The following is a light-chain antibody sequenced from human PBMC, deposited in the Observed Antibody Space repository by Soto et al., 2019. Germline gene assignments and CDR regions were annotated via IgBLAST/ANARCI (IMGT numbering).Light chain of an antibody. CDR2: AAS. Sequence: DIQLTQSPPFLSASVGDRVTITCRASQDISSSLAWYQQKPGKAPKLLIFAASTLQSGVPSRFSGSGSGTEFTLTISSLQPEDFATYYCQQFHTCPRTFGQGTKVESK. CDR1: QDISSS. J-gene: IGKJ1*01. V-gene: IGKV1-9*01. CDR3: QQFHTCPRT.